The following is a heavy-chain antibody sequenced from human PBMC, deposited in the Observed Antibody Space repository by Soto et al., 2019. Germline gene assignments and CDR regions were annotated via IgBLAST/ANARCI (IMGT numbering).Heavy chain of an antibody. CDR2: INPNSGGT. CDR3: ARDSVQWLVRGYYFDY. Sequence: ASVKVSCKASGYTFTGYYMLWVRQAPGQGLEWMGWINPNSGGTNYAQKFQGRVTMTRDTSISTAYMELSRLRSDDTAVYYCARDSVQWLVRGYYFDYWGQGTLVTVSS. J-gene: IGHJ4*02. D-gene: IGHD6-19*01. V-gene: IGHV1-2*02. CDR1: GYTFTGYY.